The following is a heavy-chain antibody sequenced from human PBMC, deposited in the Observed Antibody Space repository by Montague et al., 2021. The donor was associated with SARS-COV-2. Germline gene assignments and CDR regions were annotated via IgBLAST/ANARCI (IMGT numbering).Heavy chain of an antibody. CDR1: GGSISNFY. CDR3: ARHYSATLPAVY. Sequence: SETLSLTCTVSGGSISNFYWSWFRQPPGKGLEWIGYISDSGSTNYNPSLTSRVTMSVDTSKNQFSLKVNSVTAADTAVYYCARHYSATLPAVYWGQGTLVTVSS. V-gene: IGHV4-59*08. CDR2: ISDSGST. J-gene: IGHJ4*02. D-gene: IGHD2-15*01.